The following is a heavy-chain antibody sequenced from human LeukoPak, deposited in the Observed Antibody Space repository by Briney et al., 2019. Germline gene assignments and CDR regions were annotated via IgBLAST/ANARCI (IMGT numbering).Heavy chain of an antibody. V-gene: IGHV3-23*01. J-gene: IGHJ4*02. D-gene: IGHD3-22*01. Sequence: GGSLRLSCAASGFTFSSYAMSWVRQAPGKGLEWVSAISGSGGSTYYADSVKGRFTISRDNSKNTLYLQMSSLRAEDTAVYYCAKLRKEGVLTYYYDSSGYNFDYWGQGTLVTVSS. CDR2: ISGSGGST. CDR3: AKLRKEGVLTYYYDSSGYNFDY. CDR1: GFTFSSYA.